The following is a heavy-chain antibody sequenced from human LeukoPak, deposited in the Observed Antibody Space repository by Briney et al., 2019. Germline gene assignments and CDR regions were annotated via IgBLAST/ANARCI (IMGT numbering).Heavy chain of an antibody. CDR3: ARRAAAVGTYYMDV. Sequence: SETLSLTCTVSGGSINSYYWNWIRQPPGKGLEWIGYIYYSEGTNYNPSLKSRVTIAVDTSKNQFSLKLSSVTAADAAVYYCARRAAAVGTYYMDVWGKGTTVTASS. CDR1: GGSINSYY. D-gene: IGHD6-13*01. V-gene: IGHV4-59*01. CDR2: IYYSEGT. J-gene: IGHJ6*03.